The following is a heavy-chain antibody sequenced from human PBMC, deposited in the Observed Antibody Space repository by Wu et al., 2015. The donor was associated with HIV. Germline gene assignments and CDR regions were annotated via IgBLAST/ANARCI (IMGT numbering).Heavy chain of an antibody. CDR2: VYYSGST. CDR1: GVSLYTYY. CDR3: ARGGGSATSNYYFYGMDV. Sequence: QVQLQESGPGLVKSLETLSLNCTVSGVSLYTYYWSWIRQAPGKGLEWIGNVYYSGSTNYNPSLKSRLTISVDMSKNLFSLKLRSVTAADTAVYYCARGGGSATSNYYFYGMDVWGPRDHGHRLL. D-gene: IGHD1-26*01. J-gene: IGHJ6*01. V-gene: IGHV4-59*01.